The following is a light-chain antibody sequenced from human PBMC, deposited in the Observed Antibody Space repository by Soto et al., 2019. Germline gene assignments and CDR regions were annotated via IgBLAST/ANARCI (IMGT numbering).Light chain of an antibody. V-gene: IGKV3-11*01. Sequence: EIVLTQSPATLSLSPGERATLSCRASQSVSGYLAWYQQKPGQAPRLLIYDASNRATGIPARFRGSGSGTDFTLTISSLEPEDFAVYYCHQRSDWPWTFGQGTKVEIK. CDR2: DAS. J-gene: IGKJ1*01. CDR1: QSVSGY. CDR3: HQRSDWPWT.